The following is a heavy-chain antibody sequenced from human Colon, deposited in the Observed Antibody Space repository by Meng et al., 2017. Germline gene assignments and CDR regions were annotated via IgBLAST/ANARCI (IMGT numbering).Heavy chain of an antibody. D-gene: IGHD3-9*01. CDR3: AREFDARGTS. CDR1: GFTFRGSW. V-gene: IGHV3-74*01. J-gene: IGHJ5*02. Sequence: EEQLEESGGGLGHSGGSLRLSCVASGFTFRGSWTHWVRQAPGKGLMWVARTNSDGSSNFFADSAKGRFTISRDNAKSTLYLEMNSLRIEDTAMYFCAREFDARGTSWGQGVLVTVSS. CDR2: TNSDGSSN.